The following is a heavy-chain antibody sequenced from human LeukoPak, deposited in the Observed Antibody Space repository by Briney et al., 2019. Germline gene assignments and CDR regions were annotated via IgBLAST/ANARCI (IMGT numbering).Heavy chain of an antibody. D-gene: IGHD2-15*01. V-gene: IGHV3-9*01. CDR2: ISWNSGSI. J-gene: IGHJ1*01. CDR3: AKDNARYCSGGSCPSGFQH. CDR1: GFTFDDYA. Sequence: PGRSLRLSCAASGFTFDDYAMHWVRQAPGKGLEWVSGISWNSGSIGYADSVKGRFTISRDNAKNSLYLQMNSLRAEDTALYYCAKDNARYCSGGSCPSGFQHWGQGTLVTVSS.